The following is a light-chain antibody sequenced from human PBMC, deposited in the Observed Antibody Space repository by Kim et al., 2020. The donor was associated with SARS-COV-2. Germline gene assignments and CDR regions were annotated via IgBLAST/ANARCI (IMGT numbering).Light chain of an antibody. J-gene: IGKJ4*01. V-gene: IGKV3-15*01. CDR2: GAS. CDR3: KQYNNWLT. CDR1: QSVSSN. Sequence: SVSARERAPRSCRASQSVSSNLAWYKQQAGQAPRLLIYGASTRATGIPARFSGSGSGTEFTLTISSLQSEDFAVYYCKQYNNWLTFGGGTKVDIK.